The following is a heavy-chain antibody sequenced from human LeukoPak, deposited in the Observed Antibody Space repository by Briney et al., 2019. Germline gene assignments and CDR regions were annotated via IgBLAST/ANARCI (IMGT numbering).Heavy chain of an antibody. Sequence: PGGSLRLSCAASGFAFISSEMNWVRQAPGKGLEWVSHINSGGTTMYNADAVKGRFTISRDNSKNTLYLQMNSLRAEDTAVYYCAKDVPPDYGDYPEGFDYWGQGTLVTVSS. J-gene: IGHJ4*02. D-gene: IGHD4-17*01. CDR1: GFAFISSE. V-gene: IGHV3-48*03. CDR2: INSGGTTM. CDR3: AKDVPPDYGDYPEGFDY.